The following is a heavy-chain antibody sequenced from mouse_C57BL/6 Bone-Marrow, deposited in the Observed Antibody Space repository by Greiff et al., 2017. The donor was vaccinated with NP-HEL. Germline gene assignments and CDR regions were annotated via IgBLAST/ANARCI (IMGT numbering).Heavy chain of an antibody. V-gene: IGHV5-6*01. CDR1: GFTFSSYG. CDR2: LSSGGSYT. J-gene: IGHJ3*01. CDR3: ASPYDYDVAWFAY. Sequence: EVKVVESGGDLVKPGGSLKLSCAASGFTFSSYGISWVRQTPDKRLEWVATLSSGGSYTYYPDSVKGRFTISRDNAKNTLYLQMSSLKSEDTAMYYCASPYDYDVAWFAYWGQGTLVTVSA. D-gene: IGHD2-4*01.